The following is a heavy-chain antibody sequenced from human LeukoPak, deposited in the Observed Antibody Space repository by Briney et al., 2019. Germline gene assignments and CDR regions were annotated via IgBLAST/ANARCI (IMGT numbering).Heavy chain of an antibody. D-gene: IGHD6-13*01. CDR3: ANFEGSSQAFHI. Sequence: GRSLRLSCAASGSTFSNYAMHWVRQAPGKGLEWVAAVLYDGSKKYYADSVKGRFSIYRDNSNYTLYLQMNSVRAEDTAVCHCANFEGSSQAFHIWGQGTMVTVSS. CDR1: GSTFSNYA. CDR2: VLYDGSKK. J-gene: IGHJ3*01. V-gene: IGHV3-30*18.